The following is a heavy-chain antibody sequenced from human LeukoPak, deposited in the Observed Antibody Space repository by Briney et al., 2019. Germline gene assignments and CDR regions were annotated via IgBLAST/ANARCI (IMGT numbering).Heavy chain of an antibody. D-gene: IGHD6-19*01. J-gene: IGHJ4*02. V-gene: IGHV4-59*01. CDR3: AISSGWLYYFDY. CDR1: GGSISNKY. Sequence: SETLSLTCTVSGGSISNKYWSWIRQPPGKGLEWIGYIYYSGSTNYNPSLKSRVTISVDTSKNQFSLKLSSVTAADTAVYYCAISSGWLYYFDYWGQGTLVTVSS. CDR2: IYYSGST.